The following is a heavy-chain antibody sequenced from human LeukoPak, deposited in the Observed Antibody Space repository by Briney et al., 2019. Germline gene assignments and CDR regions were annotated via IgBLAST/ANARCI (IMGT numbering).Heavy chain of an antibody. CDR3: ARVHQNDYGDY. V-gene: IGHV4-34*01. CDR1: GGSFSGYY. CDR2: INHSGST. J-gene: IGHJ4*02. Sequence: PSETLSLTCAVYGGSFSGYYWSWIPQPPGKGLEWIGEINHSGSTNYNPSLKSRVTISVDTSKNQFSLKLSSVTAADTAVYYCARVHQNDYGDYWGQGTLVTVSS.